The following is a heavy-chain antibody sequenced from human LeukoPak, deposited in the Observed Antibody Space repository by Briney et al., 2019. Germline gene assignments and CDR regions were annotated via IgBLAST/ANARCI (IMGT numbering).Heavy chain of an antibody. CDR1: GGTFSCYA. J-gene: IGHJ4*02. V-gene: IGHV1-69*04. CDR3: AGNTPVRYYYGSGSYYPCDY. D-gene: IGHD3-10*01. Sequence: ASVKVSCKASGGTFSCYAISWVRQAPGQGLEWMGRIIPILGIANYAQKFQGRVTITADKSTSTAYMELSSLRSEDTAVYYCAGNTPVRYYYGSGSYYPCDYWGQGTLVTVSS. CDR2: IIPILGIA.